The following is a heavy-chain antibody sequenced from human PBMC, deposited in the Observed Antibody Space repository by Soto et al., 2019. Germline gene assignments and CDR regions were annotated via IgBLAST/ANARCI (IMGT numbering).Heavy chain of an antibody. J-gene: IGHJ6*03. CDR3: AKVIQGYYYYMDV. Sequence: GSLRLSCAASGFTFSSYGMHWVRQAPGKGLEWVAVISYDGSNKYYADSVKGRFTISRDNSKNTLYLQMNSLRAEDTAVYYCAKVIQGYYYYMDVRGKETTVTVSS. CDR2: ISYDGSNK. CDR1: GFTFSSYG. V-gene: IGHV3-30*18.